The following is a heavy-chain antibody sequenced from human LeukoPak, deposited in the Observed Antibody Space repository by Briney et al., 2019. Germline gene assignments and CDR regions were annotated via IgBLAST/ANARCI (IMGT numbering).Heavy chain of an antibody. V-gene: IGHV1-8*01. CDR2: MNPNSGNT. Sequence: GASVKVSCKACGYTFTSYDINWVRQATGQGLEWMGWMNPNSGNTGYAQKFQGRVTMTRNTSISTAYMELSSLRSEDTAVYYCARDPLRYFDWLPRRAPESNSFDPWVQGTLVTVSS. CDR3: ARDPLRYFDWLPRRAPESNSFDP. D-gene: IGHD3-9*01. J-gene: IGHJ5*02. CDR1: GYTFTSYD.